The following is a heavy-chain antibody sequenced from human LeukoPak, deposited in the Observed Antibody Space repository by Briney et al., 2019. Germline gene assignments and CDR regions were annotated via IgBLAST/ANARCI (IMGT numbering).Heavy chain of an antibody. CDR3: ARGSMIIVADWYFDL. CDR2: ISSSGTT. V-gene: IGHV3-48*01. Sequence: GGSLRLSCAASGFTFSSYSMNRVRQAPGKGLEWVSFISSSGTTYYADSVKGRFTISRDNAKSSVYLQLNSLRGEDTAVYYCARGSMIIVADWYFDLWGRGTLVTVSS. CDR1: GFTFSSYS. D-gene: IGHD3-22*01. J-gene: IGHJ2*01.